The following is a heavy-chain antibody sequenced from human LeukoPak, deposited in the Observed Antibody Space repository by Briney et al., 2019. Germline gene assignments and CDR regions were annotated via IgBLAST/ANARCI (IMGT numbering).Heavy chain of an antibody. CDR1: GGTFSSYA. J-gene: IGHJ4*02. CDR2: IIPIFGTA. D-gene: IGHD1-26*01. Sequence: SVKVSCKASGGTFSSYAISWVRQAPGQGLEWMGGIIPIFGTANYAQKFQGRVTITSTNTAYMELSSLRSEDTAVYYCAQVVGARTNWGQGTLVTVSS. V-gene: IGHV1-69*13. CDR3: AQVVGARTN.